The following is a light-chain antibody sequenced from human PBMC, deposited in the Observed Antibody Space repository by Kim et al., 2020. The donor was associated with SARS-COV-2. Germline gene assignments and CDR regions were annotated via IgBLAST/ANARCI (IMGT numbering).Light chain of an antibody. CDR3: QQTDTLPIT. Sequence: DIQMNQSPSSVSASVGDRVTITCRASQGISSWLAWYQQKPGNAPQLLIYAASSLQSGVPSRFSGSGFGTDFSLPISSLQPEDFATYYCQQTDTLPITFGQGTRLEIK. CDR2: AAS. J-gene: IGKJ5*01. V-gene: IGKV1-12*01. CDR1: QGISSW.